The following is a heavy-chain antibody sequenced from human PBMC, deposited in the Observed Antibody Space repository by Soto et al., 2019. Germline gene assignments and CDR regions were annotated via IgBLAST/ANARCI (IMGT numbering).Heavy chain of an antibody. V-gene: IGHV3-33*01. D-gene: IGHD1-26*01. J-gene: IGHJ3*02. CDR3: AYSGSYRDAFDI. CDR1: GFTFSSYG. Sequence: GGSLRLSCAASGFTFSSYGMHWVRQAPGKGLEWVAVIWYDGSNKYYADSVKGRFTISRDNSKNTLYLQMNSLRAEDTAVYYCAYSGSYRDAFDIWGQGAMVTVSS. CDR2: IWYDGSNK.